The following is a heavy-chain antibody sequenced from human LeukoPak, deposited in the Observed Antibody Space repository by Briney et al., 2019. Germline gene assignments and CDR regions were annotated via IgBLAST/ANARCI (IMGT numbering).Heavy chain of an antibody. Sequence: SETLSLTCTVSGGSISSSSYYWGWIRQPPGKGLEWIGSIYYSGSTYYNPSLKSRVTISVDTSKNQFSLKLSSVTAADTAVYYCASSYYDFWSGYCTGFGWFDPWGQGTLVTVSS. CDR1: GGSISSSSYY. D-gene: IGHD3-3*01. CDR3: ASSYYDFWSGYCTGFGWFDP. CDR2: IYYSGST. V-gene: IGHV4-39*01. J-gene: IGHJ5*02.